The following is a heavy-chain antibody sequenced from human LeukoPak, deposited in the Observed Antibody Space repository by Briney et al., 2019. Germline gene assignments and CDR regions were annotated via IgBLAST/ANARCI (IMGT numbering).Heavy chain of an antibody. V-gene: IGHV3-7*01. CDR3: ARTYYDILTGYNPYFDY. Sequence: PGGSLRLSCAASGFTFSSYWMSWVRQAPGEGLEWVANIKQDGSEKYYVDSVKGRFTISRDNAKNSLYLQMISLRAEDTAVYYCARTYYDILTGYNPYFDYWGQGTLVTVSS. CDR1: GFTFSSYW. D-gene: IGHD3-9*01. J-gene: IGHJ4*02. CDR2: IKQDGSEK.